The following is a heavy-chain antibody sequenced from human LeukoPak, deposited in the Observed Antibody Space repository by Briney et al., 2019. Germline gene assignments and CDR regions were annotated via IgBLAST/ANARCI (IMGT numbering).Heavy chain of an antibody. V-gene: IGHV4-34*01. CDR3: ARGLVVVVAATHFDY. J-gene: IGHJ4*02. Sequence: SETLSLTCAVYGGSFSGYYWSWIRQPPGKGLEWIGEINHSGGTNYNPSLKSRVTISVDKSKNQFSLKLSSVTAADTAVYYCARGLVVVVAATHFDYWGQGTLVTVSS. D-gene: IGHD2-15*01. CDR1: GGSFSGYY. CDR2: INHSGGT.